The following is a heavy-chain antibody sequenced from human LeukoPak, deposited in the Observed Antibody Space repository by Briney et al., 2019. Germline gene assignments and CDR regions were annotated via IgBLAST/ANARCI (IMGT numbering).Heavy chain of an antibody. CDR2: ITPGNGNT. CDR1: GYSFTTYA. D-gene: IGHD6-13*01. V-gene: IGHV1-3*01. Sequence: ASVKVSCKASGYSFTTYALHWVRQAPGQRPEWMGWITPGNGNTKYSQKFQGRVAITRDTTASTASRDLSSLRSEDTAVYYCAREAPSSTWSFDNWGQGTLVTVSS. CDR3: AREAPSSTWSFDN. J-gene: IGHJ4*02.